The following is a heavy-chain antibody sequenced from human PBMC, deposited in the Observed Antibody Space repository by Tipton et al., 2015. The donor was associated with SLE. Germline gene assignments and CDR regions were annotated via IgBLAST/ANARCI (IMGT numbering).Heavy chain of an antibody. J-gene: IGHJ4*02. CDR1: GGSISSSSYY. CDR3: ARANGDYVQDY. V-gene: IGHV4-39*07. Sequence: TLSLTRTVSGGSISSSSYYWGWIRQPPGKGLEWIGSIYYSGSTYYNPSLKSRVTISVDTSKNQFSLKLSSVTAADTAVYYCARANGDYVQDYWGQGTLVTVSS. D-gene: IGHD4-17*01. CDR2: IYYSGST.